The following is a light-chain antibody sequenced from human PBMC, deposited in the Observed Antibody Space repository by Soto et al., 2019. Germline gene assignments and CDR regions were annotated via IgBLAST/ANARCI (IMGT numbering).Light chain of an antibody. Sequence: EIVMTQSPATLSVSPGERATLSCRASQSVSSNLAWYQQKPGQAPRLLIYGASTRATGIPARFSGSESGTEFTLTISSLRSEDFAVYYCQQYHNWPPLTFGGGTKVQIK. V-gene: IGKV3-15*01. J-gene: IGKJ4*01. CDR2: GAS. CDR3: QQYHNWPPLT. CDR1: QSVSSN.